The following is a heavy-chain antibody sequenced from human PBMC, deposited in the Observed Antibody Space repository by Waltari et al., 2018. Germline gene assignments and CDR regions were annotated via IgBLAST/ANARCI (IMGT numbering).Heavy chain of an antibody. V-gene: IGHV1-3*01. CDR3: ARDSPGVRYDY. J-gene: IGHJ4*02. CDR1: GYTFTSYA. Sequence: QVQLVQSGAEVKKPGASVKVSCKASGYTFTSYAMHWVRQAPGQRLEWMGWINAGNGNTKYSQKFQGRVTITRDTAASTAYMELSSLRSEDTAVYYCARDSPGVRYDYWGQGTLVTVSS. D-gene: IGHD3-10*01. CDR2: INAGNGNT.